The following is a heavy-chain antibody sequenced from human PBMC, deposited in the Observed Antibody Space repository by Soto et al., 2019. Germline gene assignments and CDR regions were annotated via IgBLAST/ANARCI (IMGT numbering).Heavy chain of an antibody. Sequence: SETLSLTCTVSGGSISSSSYYWGWIRQPPGKGLEWIGSIYYSGSTYYNPSLKSRVTISVDTSKNQFSLKLSSVTAADTAVYYCARHIVVVPAAIAWFDPWGQGTLVTVSS. D-gene: IGHD2-2*02. J-gene: IGHJ5*02. CDR2: IYYSGST. CDR1: GGSISSSSYY. V-gene: IGHV4-39*01. CDR3: ARHIVVVPAAIAWFDP.